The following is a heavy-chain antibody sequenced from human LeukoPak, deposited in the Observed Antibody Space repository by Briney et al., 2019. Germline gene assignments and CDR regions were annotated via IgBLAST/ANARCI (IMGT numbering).Heavy chain of an antibody. CDR3: ATYRQVLLPFES. CDR2: TSGGGGET. D-gene: IGHD2-8*02. J-gene: IGHJ4*02. Sequence: TGGSLRLSCAASGFTFSNNAMHWARQAPGKGLEWVSSTSGGGGETYYVDSVKGRFTISRDNSKNTLSLQMNSLRAEDTAIYYCATYRQVLLPFESWGQGTLVTVSS. V-gene: IGHV3-23*01. CDR1: GFTFSNNA.